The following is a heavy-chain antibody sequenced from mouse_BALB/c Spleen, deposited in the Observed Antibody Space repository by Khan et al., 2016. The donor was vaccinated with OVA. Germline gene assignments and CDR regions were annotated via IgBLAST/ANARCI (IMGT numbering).Heavy chain of an antibody. CDR3: AREEALYYFDY. Sequence: QVRLQQSGAELVRPGASVKLSCKTSGYIFTNYWIHWVKQRSGQGLEWIARIYPGTDNTYYDEKLKDKATLTADKSSSTAYMQLSSLKSEDSAVYFCAREEALYYFDYGGQGTTLTVSS. CDR2: IYPGTDNT. CDR1: GYIFTNYW. J-gene: IGHJ2*01. D-gene: IGHD3-2*02. V-gene: IGHV1-76*01.